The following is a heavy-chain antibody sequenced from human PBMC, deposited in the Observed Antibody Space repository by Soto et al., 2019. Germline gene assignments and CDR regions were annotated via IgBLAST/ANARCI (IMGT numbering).Heavy chain of an antibody. Sequence: ASVKVSCKASGYTFTGYYMHWVRQAPGQGLEWMGWINPNSGGTNYAQKFQGRVTMTRDTSISTAYMELSRLRSDDTAVYYCARDRVDIVATIYYYYGMDVWGQGTTVTRLL. D-gene: IGHD5-12*01. CDR1: GYTFTGYY. J-gene: IGHJ6*02. CDR2: INPNSGGT. CDR3: ARDRVDIVATIYYYYGMDV. V-gene: IGHV1-2*02.